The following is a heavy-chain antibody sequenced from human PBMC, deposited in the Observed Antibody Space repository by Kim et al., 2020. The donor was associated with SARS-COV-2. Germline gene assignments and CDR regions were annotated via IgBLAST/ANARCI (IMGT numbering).Heavy chain of an antibody. CDR2: IYYSGST. J-gene: IGHJ3*02. CDR1: GGSISSSSYY. V-gene: IGHV4-39*01. Sequence: SETLSLTCTVSGGSISSSSYYWGWIRQPPGKGLEWIGSIYYSGSTYYNPSLKSRVTISVDTSKNQFSLKLSSVTAADTAVYYCARQGSITIFGVVKAQDAFDIWGQGTMVTVSS. CDR3: ARQGSITIFGVVKAQDAFDI. D-gene: IGHD3-3*01.